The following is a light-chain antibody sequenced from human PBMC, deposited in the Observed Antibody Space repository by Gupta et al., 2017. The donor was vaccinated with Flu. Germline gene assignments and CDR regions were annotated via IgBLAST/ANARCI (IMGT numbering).Light chain of an antibody. CDR1: QSIRSY. Sequence: DIQMTQSPSSLSASVGARVTITCRASQSIRSYLNWYQQKPGKAPNLLIFATSNLQTGVPPRFSGSGSGTDFTLTISRLQPEDFATYYCQQTDDTPQTFGQGTKVEI. J-gene: IGKJ1*01. V-gene: IGKV1-39*01. CDR2: ATS. CDR3: QQTDDTPQT.